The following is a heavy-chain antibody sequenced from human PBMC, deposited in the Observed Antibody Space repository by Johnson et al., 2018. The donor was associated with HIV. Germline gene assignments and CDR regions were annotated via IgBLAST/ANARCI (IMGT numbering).Heavy chain of an antibody. V-gene: IGHV3-30*04. Sequence: QVQLVESGGGVVQPGRSLRLSCAASGFTFSSYAMHWVRQAPGKGLEWVAVMSYDGNSKYYGDSVKGRFTISRDNSKNTLYLQMNSLRAGDTAVYYCSRLPTGYSRDGFDIWGQGTMVTVSS. D-gene: IGHD5-18*01. CDR2: MSYDGNSK. J-gene: IGHJ3*02. CDR3: SRLPTGYSRDGFDI. CDR1: GFTFSSYA.